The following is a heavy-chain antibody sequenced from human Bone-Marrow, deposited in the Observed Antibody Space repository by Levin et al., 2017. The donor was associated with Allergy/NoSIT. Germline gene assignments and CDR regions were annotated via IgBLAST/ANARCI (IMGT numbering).Heavy chain of an antibody. CDR2: ISGSGGST. Sequence: GESLKISCAASGFTFSSYAMSWVRQAPGKGLEWVSAISGSGGSTYYADSVKGRFTISRDNSKNTLYLQMNSLRAEDTAVYYCAKTTAHRGGSGSYYNSDYWGQGTLVTVSS. CDR1: GFTFSSYA. D-gene: IGHD3-10*01. J-gene: IGHJ4*02. CDR3: AKTTAHRGGSGSYYNSDY. V-gene: IGHV3-23*01.